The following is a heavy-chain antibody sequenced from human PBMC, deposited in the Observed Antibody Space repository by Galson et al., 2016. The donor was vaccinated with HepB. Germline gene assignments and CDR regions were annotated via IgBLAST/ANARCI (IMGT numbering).Heavy chain of an antibody. D-gene: IGHD3-10*01. CDR3: ARGGVRGVNYDS. J-gene: IGHJ4*02. Sequence: SLRLSCAASGFSFSTSNMNWVRQAPGKGLEWVSSISSTGNYLYYRDSVKGRFTISRDNAKSSLYLHMNSLRVEDTGFYYCARGGVRGVNYDSWSQGTLVTVSS. V-gene: IGHV3-21*01. CDR1: GFSFSTSN. CDR2: ISSTGNYL.